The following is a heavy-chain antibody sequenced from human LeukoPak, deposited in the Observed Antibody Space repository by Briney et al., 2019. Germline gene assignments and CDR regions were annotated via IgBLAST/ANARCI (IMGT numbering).Heavy chain of an antibody. CDR1: GFTFSSYG. J-gene: IGHJ6*02. CDR2: IKQDGSEK. CDR3: ARDRLETARPAYYYYGMDV. Sequence: PGRSLRLSCAASGFTFSSYGMHWVRQAPGKGLEWVANIKQDGSEKYYVDSVKGRFTISRDNAKNSLYLQMNSLRAEDTAVYYCARDRLETARPAYYYYGMDVWGQGTTVTVSS. D-gene: IGHD1-14*01. V-gene: IGHV3-7*01.